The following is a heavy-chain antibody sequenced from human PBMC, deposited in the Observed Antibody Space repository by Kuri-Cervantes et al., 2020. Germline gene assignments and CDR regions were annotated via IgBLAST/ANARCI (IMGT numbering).Heavy chain of an antibody. CDR3: ARDFSGGYYYYMDV. CDR1: GGTFSSYA. CDR2: IIPIFGTA. V-gene: IGHV1-69*06. D-gene: IGHD6-25*01. Sequence: SVKVSCKASGGTFSSYAISWVRQAPGQGLEWMGGIIPIFGTANYAQKFQGRVTITADKSTSTAYMELSSLRSEDTAVYYCARDFSGGYYYYMDVWGKGTTVTVSS. J-gene: IGHJ6*03.